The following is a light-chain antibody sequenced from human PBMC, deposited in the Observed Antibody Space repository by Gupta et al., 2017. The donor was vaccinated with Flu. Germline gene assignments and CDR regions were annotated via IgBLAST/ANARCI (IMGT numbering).Light chain of an antibody. Sequence: QLVLTHSPSASSSLVAAVKLTSPLCRGHSRNSISWHQQQPEIGPRFLMKLNNDGIHSKGNQIPDRFSGSSSGAERYLPISGLQSEDEADYYSQTTDTTGNWVFGGGTKLTVL. CDR2: LNNDGIH. CDR1: RGHSRNS. V-gene: IGLV4-69*02. J-gene: IGLJ3*02. CDR3: QTTDTTGNWV.